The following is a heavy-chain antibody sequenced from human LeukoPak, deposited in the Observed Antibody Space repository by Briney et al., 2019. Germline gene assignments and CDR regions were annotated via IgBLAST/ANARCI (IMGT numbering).Heavy chain of an antibody. J-gene: IGHJ5*02. CDR3: ARDKAHSYGRYFDP. Sequence: SETLSLTCSVAGGSISTYYWNWLRQTPGKGLEWIGHIANGNTDYNPSLKSRVTISVDTSKNQFSLKLTSVTAADTAVYYCARDKAHSYGRYFDPWGQGAPVIVSS. V-gene: IGHV4-59*01. CDR2: IANGNT. CDR1: GGSISTYY. D-gene: IGHD5-18*01.